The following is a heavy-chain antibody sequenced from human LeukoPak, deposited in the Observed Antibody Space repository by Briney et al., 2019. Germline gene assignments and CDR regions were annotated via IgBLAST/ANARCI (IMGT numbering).Heavy chain of an antibody. CDR1: GFTFSNFR. CDR2: IKQDGSEK. Sequence: PGGSLRLSCAASGFTFSNFRMSWVRQAPGMGLKWVANIKQDGSEKYYVDSVKGRFTISRDNAKNSLYLQMNSLRAEDTAVYYCATSAAAAATDWGQGTLVTVSS. V-gene: IGHV3-7*03. J-gene: IGHJ4*02. D-gene: IGHD6-13*01. CDR3: ATSAAAAATD.